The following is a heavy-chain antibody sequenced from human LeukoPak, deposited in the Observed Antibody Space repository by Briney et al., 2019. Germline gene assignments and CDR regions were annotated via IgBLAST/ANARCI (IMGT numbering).Heavy chain of an antibody. D-gene: IGHD4-17*01. CDR3: ARGRGMTTIDY. CDR2: IYYSGST. V-gene: IGHV4-39*01. J-gene: IGHJ4*02. Sequence: SETLSLTCTVSGGSISSSSYYWGWIRQPPGKGLEWIGSIYYSGSTYYNPSLKSRVTISVDTSKNQFSLKLSSVTAADTAVYYCARGRGMTTIDYWGQGTLITVSS. CDR1: GGSISSSSYY.